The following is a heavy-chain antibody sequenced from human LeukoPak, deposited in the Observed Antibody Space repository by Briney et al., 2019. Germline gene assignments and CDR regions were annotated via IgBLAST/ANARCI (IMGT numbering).Heavy chain of an antibody. CDR1: GFTVSSNY. CDR3: ARDQITGSLDV. J-gene: IGHJ6*01. D-gene: IGHD1-20*01. CDR2: ISRDGDTT. Sequence: GGSLRLSCAASGFTVSSNYMSWVRQAPGKGLVWVARISRDGDTTSYADSVMGRFTISRDNAKNTVSLHMTSLRVDDTAIYYCARDQITGSLDVWGQGTTVTVSS. V-gene: IGHV3-74*01.